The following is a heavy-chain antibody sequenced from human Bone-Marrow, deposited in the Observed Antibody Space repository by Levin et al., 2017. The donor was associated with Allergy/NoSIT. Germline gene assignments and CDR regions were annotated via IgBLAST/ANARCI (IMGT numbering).Heavy chain of an antibody. D-gene: IGHD4-17*01. CDR1: GFTFGDYA. CDR2: ISGTGSIT. CDR3: AKAPTAVTRAFDY. J-gene: IGHJ4*02. V-gene: IGHV3-23*01. Sequence: GGSLRLSCAASGFTFGDYAMSWVRQAPGKGLEWVSRISGTGSITEYADSVKGRFTISRDNSKNTIYLQMNSLRAEDTAVYYCAKAPTAVTRAFDYWGQGTLVTASS.